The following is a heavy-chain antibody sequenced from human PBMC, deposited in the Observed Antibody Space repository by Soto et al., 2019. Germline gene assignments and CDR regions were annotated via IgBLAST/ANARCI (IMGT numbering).Heavy chain of an antibody. V-gene: IGHV3-23*01. J-gene: IGHJ4*02. CDR2: IGGSGGGT. CDR1: GFTFNNFA. CDR3: AKEKSDSSSLNRPFDY. Sequence: GGSLRLSCAASGFTFNNFAMSWVRQAPGKGLEWVSAIGGSGGGTHYADSVEGRFAISRDNSKNTLYLQMNTLRAEDTAVYYCAKEKSDSSSLNRPFDYWGQGTPVTVSS. D-gene: IGHD3-22*01.